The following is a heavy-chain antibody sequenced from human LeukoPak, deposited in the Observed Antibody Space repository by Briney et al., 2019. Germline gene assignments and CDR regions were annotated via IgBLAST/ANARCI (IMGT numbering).Heavy chain of an antibody. V-gene: IGHV4-34*01. CDR3: ARVTKGEWELLGY. Sequence: SETLSLTCAVYNGSFSGYYWSWIRHPPGKGLEWLGEINHRGRTYYNPSLLSRVTISVDTSKNQLSLKVTSVTAADTAVYYCARVTKGEWELLGYWGQGTLVTVSS. J-gene: IGHJ4*02. CDR2: INHRGRT. D-gene: IGHD1-26*01. CDR1: NGSFSGYY.